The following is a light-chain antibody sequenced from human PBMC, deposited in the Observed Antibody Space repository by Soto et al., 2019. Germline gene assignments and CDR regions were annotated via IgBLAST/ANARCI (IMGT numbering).Light chain of an antibody. J-gene: IGKJ5*01. CDR1: QSVSSN. V-gene: IGKV3-11*01. CDR2: DVS. Sequence: IVLTQSPGTLSLSPGERAILSCRASQSVSSNLAWYQQKPGQAPRLLIYDVSTRATGVPARFSGSGSGTDFTLTITSLEPEDFAVYSCQQRSDWPITFGQGTRLEIK. CDR3: QQRSDWPIT.